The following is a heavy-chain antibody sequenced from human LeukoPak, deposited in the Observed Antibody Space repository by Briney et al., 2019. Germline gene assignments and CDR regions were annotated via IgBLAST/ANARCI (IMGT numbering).Heavy chain of an antibody. D-gene: IGHD6-19*01. J-gene: IGHJ6*02. CDR2: ISVSATNT. Sequence: GGSLRLSCAASGFTFSSFDMTWVRQAPGKGLEWVSTISVSATNTYYADSVKGRFTISRDNSKNSLYLQMNSLRAEDTAVYYCATGYSSGWSQVWGQGTTVTVSS. V-gene: IGHV3-23*01. CDR3: ATGYSSGWSQV. CDR1: GFTFSSFD.